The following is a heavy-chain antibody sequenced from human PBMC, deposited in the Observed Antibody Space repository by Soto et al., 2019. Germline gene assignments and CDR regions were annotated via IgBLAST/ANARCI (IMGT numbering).Heavy chain of an antibody. J-gene: IGHJ4*02. CDR3: ARDRYGDSSLDY. V-gene: IGHV4-59*01. D-gene: IGHD4-17*01. Sequence: PSETLSLTCTVSVGSISSYYWSWIRQPPGKGLEWIGYIYYSGSTNYNPSLKSRVTISVDTSKNQFSLKLSSVTAADTAVYYCARDRYGDSSLDYWGQGTLVTVSS. CDR2: IYYSGST. CDR1: VGSISSYY.